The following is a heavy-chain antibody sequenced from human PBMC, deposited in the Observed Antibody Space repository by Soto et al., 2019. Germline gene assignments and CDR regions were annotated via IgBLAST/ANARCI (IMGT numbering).Heavy chain of an antibody. CDR3: ATEPTQYYYYYGMDV. J-gene: IGHJ6*02. V-gene: IGHV1-3*01. CDR2: INAGNGNT. Sequence: ASVKVSCKASGYTFTSYAMHWVRQAPGQRLEWMGWINAGNGNTKYSQKFQGRVTITRDTSASTAYMELSSLRSEDTAVYYCATEPTQYYYYYGMDVWGQGTTVTVSS. CDR1: GYTFTSYA. D-gene: IGHD1-1*01.